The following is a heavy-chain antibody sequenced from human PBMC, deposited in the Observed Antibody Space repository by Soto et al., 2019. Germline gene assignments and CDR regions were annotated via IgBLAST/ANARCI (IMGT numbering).Heavy chain of an antibody. Sequence: WVRQPPGKGLEWIGEISHSETTDYSPSLKSRVTISVDKSKNQFSLKLSSVTAADTAVYYCARSEAAAGDFDYWGQGALVTVSS. CDR2: ISHSETT. V-gene: IGHV4-4*02. CDR3: ARSEAAAGDFDY. J-gene: IGHJ4*02. D-gene: IGHD6-13*01.